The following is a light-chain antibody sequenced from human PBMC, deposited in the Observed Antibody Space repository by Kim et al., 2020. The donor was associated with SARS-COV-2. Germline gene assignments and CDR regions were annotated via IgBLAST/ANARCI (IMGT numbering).Light chain of an antibody. CDR3: QAWDSTTVV. Sequence: SYELSQPPSLSVSPGQTATITCSGHDLGDKYVSWYQQKPGQSPVLVINEDTKRPSGIPERFSGSNSGNTATLTIGGTQAMDEADYYCQAWDSTTVVFGGAPRLTV. CDR2: EDT. CDR1: DLGDKY. V-gene: IGLV3-1*01. J-gene: IGLJ2*01.